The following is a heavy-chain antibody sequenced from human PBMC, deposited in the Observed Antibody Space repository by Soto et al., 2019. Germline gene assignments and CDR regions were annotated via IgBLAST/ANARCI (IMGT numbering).Heavy chain of an antibody. J-gene: IGHJ4*02. Sequence: LPETLSLTCTVSGGSISSYYWSWIRQPPGKGLEWIGYIYYSGSTNYNPSLKGRVTISVDTSKNQLSLKLSSVTAADTAVYYCARRYGYYFDYWGQGTLVTVSS. CDR3: ARRYGYYFDY. D-gene: IGHD4-17*01. CDR2: IYYSGST. V-gene: IGHV4-59*08. CDR1: GGSISSYY.